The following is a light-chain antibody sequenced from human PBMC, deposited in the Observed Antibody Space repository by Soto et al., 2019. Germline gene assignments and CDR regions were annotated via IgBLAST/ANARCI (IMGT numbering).Light chain of an antibody. J-gene: IGKJ1*01. CDR1: QTVDSNL. CDR3: QQYGSSPWT. V-gene: IGKV3-20*01. Sequence: DIVLTQSPGTLSLSPGERATLSCRASQTVDSNLLAWYQQKPGQAPRLLIYAASRRATGIPDRFSGSGSGTDFTLTISRLEPEDFAVYYCQQYGSSPWTFGQGTKVDIK. CDR2: AAS.